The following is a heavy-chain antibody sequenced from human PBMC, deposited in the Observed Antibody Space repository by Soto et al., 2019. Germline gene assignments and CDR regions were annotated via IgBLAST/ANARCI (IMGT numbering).Heavy chain of an antibody. V-gene: IGHV3-11*01. D-gene: IGHD2-21*01. J-gene: IGHJ4*02. CDR1: GFSFRDYF. CDR3: ARDDHTYGVY. CDR2: VGPYGNSI. Sequence: GESLKISCAASGFSFRDYFMSWLRQAPGKGLEWVSYVGPYGNSIYYADSVKGRFTISRDDATKSLHLHMNSLRTDDTAVYYCARDDHTYGVYWGQGTPVTVSS.